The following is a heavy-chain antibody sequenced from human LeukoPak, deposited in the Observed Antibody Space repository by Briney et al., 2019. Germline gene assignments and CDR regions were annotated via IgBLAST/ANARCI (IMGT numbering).Heavy chain of an antibody. CDR3: ARDSQPRRYYYYYVDV. CDR2: ISPYHGNT. CDR1: GYTFISYG. J-gene: IGHJ6*03. D-gene: IGHD1-14*01. Sequence: ASVKVSCKASGYTFISYGINWVRQAPGQGLEWMGWISPYHGNTNFAEKVKDRLTMTIDTSTNTTYMELRSLRSDDTAVYFCARDSQPRRYYYYYVDVWGKGTTVTISS. V-gene: IGHV1-18*01.